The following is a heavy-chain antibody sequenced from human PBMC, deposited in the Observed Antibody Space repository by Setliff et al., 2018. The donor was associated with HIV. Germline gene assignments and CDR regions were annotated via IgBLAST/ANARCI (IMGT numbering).Heavy chain of an antibody. J-gene: IGHJ2*01. Sequence: SETLSLTCTVSGGSISGGGYYWTWIRQYPGRGLEWIGYIYDSGSTHYNPPLKSGVTISTDTSKTELTLKLRSVTAADTAVYYGARGPVGGDILTGYDYWYFDLWGRGTLVTVSS. V-gene: IGHV4-31*03. CDR3: ARGPVGGDILTGYDYWYFDL. CDR1: GGSISGGGYY. CDR2: IYDSGST. D-gene: IGHD3-9*01.